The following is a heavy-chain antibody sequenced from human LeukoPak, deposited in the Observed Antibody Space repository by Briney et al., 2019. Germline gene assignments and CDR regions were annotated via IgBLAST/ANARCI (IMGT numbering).Heavy chain of an antibody. CDR1: GYTFTSHD. CDR2: MNPNSGNT. Sequence: ASVKVSCKASGYTFTSHDINWVRQATGQGLEWMGWMNPNSGNTGYAQKFQGRVTMTRNTSISTAYMELSSLRSEDTAVYYCARSSSWSSYYYYGMDVWGQGTTVTVSS. J-gene: IGHJ6*02. V-gene: IGHV1-8*01. D-gene: IGHD6-13*01. CDR3: ARSSSWSSYYYYGMDV.